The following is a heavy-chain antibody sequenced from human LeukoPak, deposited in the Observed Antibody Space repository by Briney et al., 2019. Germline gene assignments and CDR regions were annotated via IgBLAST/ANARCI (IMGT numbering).Heavy chain of an antibody. V-gene: IGHV3-30*18. CDR3: AKDRSNSWTFDY. CDR1: GFTLSRNG. Sequence: GESLRLSCAASGFTLSRNGMHWVRQAPGKGREWVAVITYDGSNKYYADSVKGRFTISRDTSRNTLYLQMNSLRAEDTAVYYCAKDRSNSWTFDYWGQGTLVTVSS. CDR2: ITYDGSNK. D-gene: IGHD6-13*01. J-gene: IGHJ4*02.